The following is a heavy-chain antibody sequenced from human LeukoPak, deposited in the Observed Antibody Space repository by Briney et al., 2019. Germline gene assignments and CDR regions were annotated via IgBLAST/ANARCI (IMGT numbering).Heavy chain of an antibody. CDR1: GLTLSGPT. J-gene: IGHJ4*02. CDR3: ARLGDYSNKD. CDR2: IRSKASTYAT. D-gene: IGHD4-11*01. Sequence: GGFLRHSRAAPGLTLSGPTIQWVRQASRERLKWGGRIRSKASTYATTYAASVKGRFTISRDTSKNTLYLQMNGLRAEDTAVYYCARLGDYSNKDWGQGTLVTVSS. V-gene: IGHV3-73*01.